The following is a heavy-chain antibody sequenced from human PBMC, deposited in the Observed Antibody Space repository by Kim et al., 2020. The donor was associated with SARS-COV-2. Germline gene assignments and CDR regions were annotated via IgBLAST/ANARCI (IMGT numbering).Heavy chain of an antibody. D-gene: IGHD1-26*01. CDR2: ISGSGGST. CDR3: AKEFTITKWELLLVAFDY. CDR1: GFTFSSYA. J-gene: IGHJ4*02. Sequence: GGSLRLSCAASGFTFSSYAMSWVRQAPGKGLEGVSAISGSGGSTYYADSVKGRFTISRDNSKNTLYLQMKSLRAEDTAVYYCAKEFTITKWELLLVAFDYWGQVTLVTVSS. V-gene: IGHV3-23*01.